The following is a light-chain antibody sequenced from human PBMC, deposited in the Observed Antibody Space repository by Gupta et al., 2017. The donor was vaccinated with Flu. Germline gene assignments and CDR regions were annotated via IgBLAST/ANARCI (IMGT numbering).Light chain of an antibody. CDR2: AND. CDR3: ASCDNILASMG. Sequence: TVHWYQQHPGTVPKLLIYANDLRPSGVPDRFSASKFGTSASLAISGLQPEDEGDYYCASCDNILASMGFGGGTKLTVL. CDR1: T. V-gene: IGLV1-44*01. J-gene: IGLJ2*01.